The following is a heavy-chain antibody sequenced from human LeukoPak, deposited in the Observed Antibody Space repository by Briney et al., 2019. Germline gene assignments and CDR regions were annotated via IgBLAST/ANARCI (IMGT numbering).Heavy chain of an antibody. Sequence: ASVKVSCKASGYTFTSYDINWVRQATGQGLGWMGWVNPNSGNTGYAQKFQGRVTMTRNTSISTAYMELSSLRSEDTAVYYCARAPFLEWLLYENAFDIWGQGTMVTVSS. V-gene: IGHV1-8*01. J-gene: IGHJ3*02. CDR2: VNPNSGNT. D-gene: IGHD3-3*01. CDR1: GYTFTSYD. CDR3: ARAPFLEWLLYENAFDI.